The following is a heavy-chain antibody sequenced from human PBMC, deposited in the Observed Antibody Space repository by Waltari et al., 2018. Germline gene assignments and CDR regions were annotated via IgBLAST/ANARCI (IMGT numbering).Heavy chain of an antibody. Sequence: EVQLVESGGGLVQPGGSLRLSCAASGFMFSSYWMHWVRQAPGKGLVSVSNSNADGRVQRYADSVKGRFTISRDNAKSTLFLQMNSLRGEDTAVYYCVMYSSTFLGDCWGQGTLVNVSS. V-gene: IGHV3-74*01. CDR2: SNADGRVQ. CDR3: VMYSSTFLGDC. CDR1: GFMFSSYW. D-gene: IGHD6-13*01. J-gene: IGHJ4*02.